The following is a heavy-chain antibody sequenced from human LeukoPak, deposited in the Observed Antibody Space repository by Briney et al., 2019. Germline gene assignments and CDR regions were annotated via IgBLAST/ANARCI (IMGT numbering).Heavy chain of an antibody. D-gene: IGHD6-19*01. Sequence: GGSLRLSCAASGFTFSSYAMSWVRQAPGKGLEWVSAISGSGGSTYYADSVKGRFTISRDNAKNTLYLQMNSLRAEDTAVYYCARVGRSGYSSYQHWGQGTLVTVSS. V-gene: IGHV3-23*01. CDR2: ISGSGGST. CDR3: ARVGRSGYSSYQH. CDR1: GFTFSSYA. J-gene: IGHJ1*01.